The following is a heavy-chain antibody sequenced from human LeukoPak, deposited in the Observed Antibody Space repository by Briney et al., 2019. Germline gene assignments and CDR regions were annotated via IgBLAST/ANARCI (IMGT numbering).Heavy chain of an antibody. CDR1: GFSFNNAW. Sequence: GGSLRLSCAASGFSFNNAWMNWVRQAPGKGLEWVGRIKTKTEGETTEYAAPVKGRFTISRDDSKNTMYLQMNSLKTEDTAVYYCTNTAYPFDYWGQGTLVTVSS. CDR3: TNTAYPFDY. V-gene: IGHV3-15*07. J-gene: IGHJ4*02. D-gene: IGHD2-2*01. CDR2: IKTKTEGETT.